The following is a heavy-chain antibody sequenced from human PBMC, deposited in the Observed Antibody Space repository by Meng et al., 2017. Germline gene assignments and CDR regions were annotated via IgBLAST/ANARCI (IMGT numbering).Heavy chain of an antibody. D-gene: IGHD3-22*01. Sequence: QVQLVQSGAEVQKPGSSVKVSCKASGGTFSSYAISWVRQAPGQGLEWMGGIIPIFGTANYAQKFQGRVTITADESTSTAYMELSSLRSEDTAVYYCARDTYYYDSSGYYGGNFDYWGQGTLVTVSS. CDR3: ARDTYYYDSSGYYGGNFDY. CDR1: GGTFSSYA. J-gene: IGHJ4*02. CDR2: IIPIFGTA. V-gene: IGHV1-69*01.